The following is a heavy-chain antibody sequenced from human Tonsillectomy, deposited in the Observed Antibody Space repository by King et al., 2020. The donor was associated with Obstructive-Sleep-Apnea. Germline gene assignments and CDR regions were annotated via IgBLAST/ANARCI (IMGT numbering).Heavy chain of an antibody. J-gene: IGHJ4*02. V-gene: IGHV2-26*01. Sequence: QVTLKESDPVLVKPTETLTLTCTVSGFSLSDVGMAVSWIRQPPGKALEWLAHIFSNDRKSYSTSLRSRLTISKDTSKSQVVLIMTNMDPVDTATYYCARIGYCTSTICLNYDYWGQGTLVTVSS. CDR1: GFSLSDVGMA. CDR3: ARIGYCTSTICLNYDY. D-gene: IGHD2-2*01. CDR2: IFSNDRK.